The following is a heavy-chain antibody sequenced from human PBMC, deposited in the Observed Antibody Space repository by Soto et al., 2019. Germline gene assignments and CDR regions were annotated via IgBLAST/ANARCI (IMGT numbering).Heavy chain of an antibody. V-gene: IGHV4-4*07. CDR3: AKGWDEKYFDS. J-gene: IGHJ4*02. D-gene: IGHD1-26*01. CDR1: GASLLSSY. CDR2: IFSSGRT. Sequence: VQVQESSPGLVKPSETLSLSCTVSGASLLSSYWSWVRQPAGKGLEWIGHIFSSGRTSYNPSLKNRLTLSIDTSKNLFSLNLSSVTAADTAVYYCAKGWDEKYFDSWGQGSLVTVSS.